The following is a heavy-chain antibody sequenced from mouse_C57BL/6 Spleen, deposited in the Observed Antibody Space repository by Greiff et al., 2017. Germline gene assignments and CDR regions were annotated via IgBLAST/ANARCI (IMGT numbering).Heavy chain of an antibody. V-gene: IGHV1-69*01. CDR3: ARSLAGYYNFDY. Sequence: QVQLQQPGAELVMPGASVKLSCKASGYTFTSYWMHWVKQRPGQGLEWIGEIDPSDSYTNYNQKFKGKSTLTVDKSSSTAYMQLSSLTSEDSAVYYCARSLAGYYNFDYWGQGTTLTVSS. D-gene: IGHD2-3*01. J-gene: IGHJ2*01. CDR1: GYTFTSYW. CDR2: IDPSDSYT.